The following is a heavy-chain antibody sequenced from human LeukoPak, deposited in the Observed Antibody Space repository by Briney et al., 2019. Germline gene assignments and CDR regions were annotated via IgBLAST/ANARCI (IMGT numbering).Heavy chain of an antibody. CDR1: GYTLTELS. J-gene: IGHJ4*02. CDR2: FDPEDGET. CDR3: ATTKDYYGSGSHDY. Sequence: ASVKVSCKVSGYTLTELSMHWVRQAPGKGLEWMGGFDPEDGETIYARKFQGRVTMTEDTSTDTAYMELSSLRSEDTAVYYCATTKDYYGSGSHDYWGQGTLVTVSS. V-gene: IGHV1-24*01. D-gene: IGHD3-10*01.